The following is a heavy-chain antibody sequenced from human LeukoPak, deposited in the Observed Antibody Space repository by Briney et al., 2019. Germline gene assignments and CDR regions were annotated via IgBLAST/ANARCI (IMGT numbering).Heavy chain of an antibody. V-gene: IGHV3-23*01. Sequence: GGSLRLSCAASGFTFSSYAMSWVRQAPGKGLEWVSAVSGSGGSTYYADSVKGRFTISRDNSKNTLYLQMNSLRAEDTAVYYCAKGPRGPMVGFQHWGQGTLVTVSS. CDR3: AKGPRGPMVGFQH. CDR2: VSGSGGST. J-gene: IGHJ1*01. CDR1: GFTFSSYA. D-gene: IGHD3-10*02.